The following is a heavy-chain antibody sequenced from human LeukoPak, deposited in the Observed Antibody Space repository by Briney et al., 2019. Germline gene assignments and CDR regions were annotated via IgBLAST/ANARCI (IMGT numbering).Heavy chain of an antibody. D-gene: IGHD3-3*01. V-gene: IGHV3-23*01. CDR2: ISGSGDTT. Sequence: PGGSLRLSCALFGFTFSFYALSWVRQAPGKGLEWVSTISGSGDTTHYADSVKGRFTISRDNYKNTLYLQMNSLRDEDTAVYYCAKDKISGATWRGICDYWGQGTLVTVSS. J-gene: IGHJ4*02. CDR3: AKDKISGATWRGICDY. CDR1: GFTFSFYA.